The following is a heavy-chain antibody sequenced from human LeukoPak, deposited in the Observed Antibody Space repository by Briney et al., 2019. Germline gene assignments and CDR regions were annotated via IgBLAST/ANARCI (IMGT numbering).Heavy chain of an antibody. D-gene: IGHD6-13*01. CDR3: VKHVGSRWSNNRFDP. CDR2: VSRFGGTT. CDR1: GFTFDSYA. V-gene: IGHV3-23*01. J-gene: IGHJ5*02. Sequence: GGSLRLSCAASGFTFDSYAMSWVRQAPGKGLEWVSAVSRFGGTTYYADSAKGRFTISRDNSNNTVYLQMNSLRVGDTALYYCVKHVGSRWSNNRFDPWGQGTLVTVS.